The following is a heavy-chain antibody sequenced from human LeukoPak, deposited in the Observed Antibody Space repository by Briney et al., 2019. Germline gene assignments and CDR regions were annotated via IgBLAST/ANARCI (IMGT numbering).Heavy chain of an antibody. V-gene: IGHV3-15*01. D-gene: IGHD2-2*01. CDR1: GFTFSNAW. J-gene: IGHJ3*02. Sequence: PGGSLRLSCAASGFTFSNAWMSWVRQAPGKGLEWVGRIKSKTDGGTTDYAAPVKGRFTISRDDSKNTLYLQMSSLKTEDTAVFYCTTKKTYCSSTSCYPGAFDIWGQGTMVTVSS. CDR2: IKSKTDGGTT. CDR3: TTKKTYCSSTSCYPGAFDI.